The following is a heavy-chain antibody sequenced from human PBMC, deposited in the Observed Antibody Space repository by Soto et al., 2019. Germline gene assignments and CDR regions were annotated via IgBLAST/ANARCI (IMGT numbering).Heavy chain of an antibody. CDR3: ARVGGPFDY. V-gene: IGHV4-34*01. J-gene: IGHJ4*02. CDR1: GGSFSGYY. D-gene: IGHD2-15*01. CDR2: INHSGST. Sequence: SETLSLTCAVYGGSFSGYYCGWILQPPGKWLEWIGEINHSGSTNYNPSLKSRVTISVDTSKNQFSLKLSSVTAADTAVYYCARVGGPFDYWGQGTLVTVSS.